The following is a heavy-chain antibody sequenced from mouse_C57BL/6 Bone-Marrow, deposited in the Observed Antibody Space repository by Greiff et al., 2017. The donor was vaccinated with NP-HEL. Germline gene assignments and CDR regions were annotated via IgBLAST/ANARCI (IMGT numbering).Heavy chain of an antibody. V-gene: IGHV5-4*01. CDR2: ISDGGSYT. CDR3: ARRLRFAY. CDR1: GFTFSSYA. Sequence: EVQWVESGGGLVKPGGSLKLSCAASGFTFSSYAMSWVRQTPEKRLEWVATISDGGSYTYYPDNVKGRFTISRDNAKNNLYLQMSHLKSEDTAMYYCARRLRFAYWGQGTLVTVSA. D-gene: IGHD1-1*01. J-gene: IGHJ3*01.